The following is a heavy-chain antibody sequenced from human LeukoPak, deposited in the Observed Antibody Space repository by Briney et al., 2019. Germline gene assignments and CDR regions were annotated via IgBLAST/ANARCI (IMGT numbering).Heavy chain of an antibody. D-gene: IGHD4-17*01. Sequence: GGSLRLSCAASGFTFSSYRMSWVRQAPGKGLEGVANIKQDGSEKYYVDSVTGRFTISRDNAKNSLYLQMNSLRAEDTDVYYCVGSYYGDYVDGDWFDPWGQGTLVTVSS. CDR3: VGSYYGDYVDGDWFDP. CDR1: GFTFSSYR. V-gene: IGHV3-7*01. J-gene: IGHJ5*02. CDR2: IKQDGSEK.